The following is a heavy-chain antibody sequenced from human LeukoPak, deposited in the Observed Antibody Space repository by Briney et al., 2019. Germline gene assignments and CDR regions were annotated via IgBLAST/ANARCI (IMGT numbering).Heavy chain of an antibody. Sequence: PGGSLRLSCAASGFTFSHYAIHWVRQAPGKGLEWVAVISYDGSNKLYADSVKGRFTLSRDNSKNTLSLQMNSLRAEDTAVYYCASGCSGYDSSGYCFEHWGQGTLVTVSS. CDR2: ISYDGSNK. V-gene: IGHV3-30-3*01. CDR3: ASGCSGYDSSGYCFEH. J-gene: IGHJ4*02. CDR1: GFTFSHYA. D-gene: IGHD3-22*01.